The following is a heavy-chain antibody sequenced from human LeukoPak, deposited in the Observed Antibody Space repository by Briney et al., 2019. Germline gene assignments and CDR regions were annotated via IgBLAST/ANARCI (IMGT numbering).Heavy chain of an antibody. CDR2: IYYSGST. J-gene: IGHJ3*02. CDR1: GGSISSYY. D-gene: IGHD2-8*02. V-gene: IGHV4-59*12. CDR3: ASYWAYDAFDI. Sequence: MTSETLSLTCTVSGGSISSYYWSWIRQPPGKGLEWIGYIYYSGSTNYNPSLKSRVTISVDMSKNQFSLKLSSVTAADTAVYYCASYWAYDAFDIWGQGTMVTVSS.